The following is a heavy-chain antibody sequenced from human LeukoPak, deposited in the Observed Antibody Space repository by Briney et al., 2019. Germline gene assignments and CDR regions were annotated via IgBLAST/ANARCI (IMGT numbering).Heavy chain of an antibody. Sequence: ASVKVSCKASGYTFTGYYMHWVRQAPGQGLEWMGWINPNSGGTNYAQKFHGRVTMTRATSISKAYMELSRLRSDDTAVYYCARLRKNWFDPWGQGTLVTVSS. V-gene: IGHV1-2*02. CDR2: INPNSGGT. J-gene: IGHJ5*02. CDR3: ARLRKNWFDP. CDR1: GYTFTGYY. D-gene: IGHD3-3*01.